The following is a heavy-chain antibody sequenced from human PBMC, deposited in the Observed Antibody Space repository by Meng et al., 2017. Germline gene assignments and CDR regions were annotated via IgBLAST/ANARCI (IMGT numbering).Heavy chain of an antibody. CDR2: IMPIFVTS. V-gene: IGHV1-69*06. CDR3: AKDCAAAYYGFDCYL. J-gene: IGHJ5*02. Sequence: VYLVQPVDEVKKPVYSVKASRKASRGTFGSYASSCVCWAPGQELEWMGGIMPIFVTSNYAQKYHGRVTIRADKSTSTSNMELSSLRCEVTAVYYGAKDCAAAYYGFDCYLWGQGTLVTVSS. CDR1: RGTFGSYA. D-gene: IGHD2-21*02.